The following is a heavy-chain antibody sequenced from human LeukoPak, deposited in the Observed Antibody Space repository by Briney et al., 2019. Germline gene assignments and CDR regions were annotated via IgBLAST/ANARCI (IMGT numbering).Heavy chain of an antibody. Sequence: GGSLRLSCAASGFTFSSYWMHWVRQAPGKGLVWVSHINSDGSNTDYADSVKGRFTISRDNAKNTLYLQMNSLRAEDTAVYYCSYCSSTSCYAFWGQGTLVTVSS. CDR2: INSDGSNT. V-gene: IGHV3-74*01. CDR3: SYCSSTSCYAF. CDR1: GFTFSSYW. J-gene: IGHJ4*02. D-gene: IGHD2-2*01.